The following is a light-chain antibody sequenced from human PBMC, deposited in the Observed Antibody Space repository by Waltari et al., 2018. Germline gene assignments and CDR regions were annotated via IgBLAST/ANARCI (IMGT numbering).Light chain of an antibody. J-gene: IGKJ1*01. CDR2: AAS. Sequence: ATRVTQSPSPLPASTGARVTITCRASQGISSYLAWYQQKPGKAPKLLIYAASTLQSGVPSRVSGSGSGTDFTLTISCLQSDDFATYYCQQYYSYPRTFGQGTKVEIK. CDR3: QQYYSYPRT. V-gene: IGKV1-8*01. CDR1: QGISSY.